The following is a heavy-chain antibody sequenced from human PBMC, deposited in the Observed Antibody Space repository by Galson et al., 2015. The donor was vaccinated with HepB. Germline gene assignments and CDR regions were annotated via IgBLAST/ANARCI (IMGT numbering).Heavy chain of an antibody. J-gene: IGHJ6*02. CDR3: ARGPRWLVSDYNNLDV. CDR1: GGSFSGYD. V-gene: IGHV4-34*01. CDR2: VNHRGST. Sequence: SETLSLTCAVYGGSFSGYDWTWIRQPPGKGLQWIGEVNHRGSTKYNPSLKSRVTISVNTPKNQFSLKLTSLTAADTAVYYCARGPRWLVSDYNNLDVWGQGSSVTVSS. D-gene: IGHD6-19*01.